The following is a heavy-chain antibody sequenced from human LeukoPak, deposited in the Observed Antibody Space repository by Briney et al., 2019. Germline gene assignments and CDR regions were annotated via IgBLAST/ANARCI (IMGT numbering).Heavy chain of an antibody. CDR2: IYSGGTT. CDR3: ARDPPGIAASVSGG. J-gene: IGHJ4*02. Sequence: GGSLRLSCAASGFTFSNYDMHWVRQAPGKGLEWVALIYSGGTTNYADSVKGRFTISRDNSKNTLYLQMTNVRVEDTAVYYCARDPPGIAASVSGGWGQGTLVTVSS. D-gene: IGHD6-13*01. CDR1: GFTFSNYD. V-gene: IGHV3-53*01.